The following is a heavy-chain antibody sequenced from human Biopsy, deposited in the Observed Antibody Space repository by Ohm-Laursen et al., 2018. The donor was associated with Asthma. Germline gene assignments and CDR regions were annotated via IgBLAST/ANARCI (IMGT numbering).Heavy chain of an antibody. D-gene: IGHD3-3*02. Sequence: SLRLSCTASGFTFRHYWMGWVRPVPGKGLEWVANIKHDGSEKNHVDSLKGRFTISRDNAKNSLYLQMNSLRAEDTAVYYCARTFHFWSPYHAEHYQLWGQGTLVTVSS. V-gene: IGHV3-7*01. J-gene: IGHJ1*01. CDR3: ARTFHFWSPYHAEHYQL. CDR1: GFTFRHYW. CDR2: IKHDGSEK.